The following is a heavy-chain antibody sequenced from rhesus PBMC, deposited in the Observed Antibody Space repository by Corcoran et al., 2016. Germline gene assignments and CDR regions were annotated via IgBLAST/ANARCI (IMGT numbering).Heavy chain of an antibody. J-gene: IGHJ3*01. D-gene: IGHD6-31*01. CDR2: ISGSICST. CDR3: ARDGPAAGIGAFDF. Sequence: QVQLQESGPGLVKPSETLSLTCAVSGGSFSGYYCGWIRQPPGKGLEWIGYISGSICSTDYNPSLKSLVTISTDTSKNQFSLKLSSVTAADTAVYYCARDGPAAGIGAFDFWGQGLRVTVSS. V-gene: IGHV4-165*01. CDR1: GGSFSGYY.